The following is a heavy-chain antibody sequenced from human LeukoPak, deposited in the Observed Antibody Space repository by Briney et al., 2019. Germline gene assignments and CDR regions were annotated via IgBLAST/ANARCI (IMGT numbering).Heavy chain of an antibody. CDR2: ISAYNGNT. V-gene: IGHV1-18*01. J-gene: IGHJ3*02. CDR1: GYTFTSYG. CDR3: ARMGYGDSKFRVAAFDI. D-gene: IGHD4-17*01. Sequence: ASVKVSCKASGYTFTSYGISWVRQAPGQGLEWMGWISAYNGNTSYAQKLQGRVTMTTDTSTSTAYMELRSLRSDDTAVYYCARMGYGDSKFRVAAFDIWGQGTMVTVSS.